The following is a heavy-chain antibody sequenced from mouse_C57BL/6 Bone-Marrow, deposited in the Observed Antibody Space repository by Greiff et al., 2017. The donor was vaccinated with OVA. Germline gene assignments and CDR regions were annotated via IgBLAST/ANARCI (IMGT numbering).Heavy chain of an antibody. CDR1: GFSLTSYG. J-gene: IGHJ2*01. V-gene: IGHV2-3*01. Sequence: VQLQQSGPGLVAPSQCLSITCTVSGFSLTSYGVSWVRQPPGKGLEWLGVIWGEGSTNYHSALISRLSLCKDNSKSQVFIKLNRLQTDDTATYSCAKALYYDGSSYGFDDWGQGTTLTVYS. D-gene: IGHD1-1*01. CDR3: AKALYYDGSSYGFDD. CDR2: IWGEGST.